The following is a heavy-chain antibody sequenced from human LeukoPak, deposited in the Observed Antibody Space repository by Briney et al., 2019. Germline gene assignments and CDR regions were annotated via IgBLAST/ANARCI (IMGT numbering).Heavy chain of an antibody. V-gene: IGHV3-23*01. Sequence: GGSLGLSCAASGFPFSSYAMSWVRQAPGKGLEWVSAISGSGGCTYYAGSVKGRFTISRDNSKNTLYLQMNSLRAEDTAVYYCAKGGYYDFWSGYYGDKFDYWGKGTLVSVSS. J-gene: IGHJ4*02. CDR2: ISGSGGCT. CDR3: AKGGYYDFWSGYYGDKFDY. D-gene: IGHD3-3*01. CDR1: GFPFSSYA.